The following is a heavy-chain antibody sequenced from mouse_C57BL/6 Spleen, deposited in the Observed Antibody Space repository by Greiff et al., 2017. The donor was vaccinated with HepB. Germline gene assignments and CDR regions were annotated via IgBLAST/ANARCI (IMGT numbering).Heavy chain of an antibody. D-gene: IGHD2-3*01. CDR1: GYAFSSSW. Sequence: VMLVESGPELVKPGASVKISCKASGYAFSSSWMNWVKQRPGKGLEWIGRIYPGDGDTNYNGKFKGKATLTADKSSSTAYMQLSSLTSEDSAVYFCARARGGDGYYDWFAYWGQGTLVTVSA. CDR3: ARARGGDGYYDWFAY. V-gene: IGHV1-82*01. J-gene: IGHJ3*01. CDR2: IYPGDGDT.